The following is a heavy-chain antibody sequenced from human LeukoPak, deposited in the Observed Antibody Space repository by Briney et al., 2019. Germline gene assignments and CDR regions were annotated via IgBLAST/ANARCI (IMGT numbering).Heavy chain of an antibody. V-gene: IGHV3-23*01. Sequence: GGSLRLSCAASGFTFSSYAMSWVRQAPGKGLEWVSAIRNGGGSIYYTDSVKGRFTISRDNSKNTLYLQMNSLRAEDTAVYYCAKEAEGELHWGGYFEYWGQGTLVTVSS. D-gene: IGHD3-16*01. CDR1: GFTFSSYA. CDR3: AKEAEGELHWGGYFEY. J-gene: IGHJ4*02. CDR2: IRNGGGSI.